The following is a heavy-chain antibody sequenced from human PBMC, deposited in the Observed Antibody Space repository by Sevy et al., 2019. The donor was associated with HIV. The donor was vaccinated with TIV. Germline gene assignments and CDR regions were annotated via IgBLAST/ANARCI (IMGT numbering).Heavy chain of an antibody. J-gene: IGHJ4*02. CDR3: AGESSYDYVWGSYRRYGYYFDY. CDR1: GFTFSSYW. CDR2: IKQDGSEK. V-gene: IGHV3-7*01. D-gene: IGHD3-16*02. Sequence: GGSLRLSCAASGFTFSSYWMSWVRQAPGKGLEWVANIKQDGSEKYYVDSVKGRFTISRDNAKNSLYLQMNSRRAEDTALYYAAGESSYDYVWGSYRRYGYYFDYWGQGTLVTVSS.